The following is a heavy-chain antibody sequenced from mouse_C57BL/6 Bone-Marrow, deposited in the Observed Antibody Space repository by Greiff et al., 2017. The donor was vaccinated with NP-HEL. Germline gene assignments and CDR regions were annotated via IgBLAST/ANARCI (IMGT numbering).Heavy chain of an antibody. CDR1: GYAFSSSW. CDR2: IYPGDGDT. D-gene: IGHD2-1*01. V-gene: IGHV1-82*01. Sequence: QVQLQQSGPELVKPGASVKISCKASGYAFSSSWMNWVKQRPGKGLEWIGRIYPGDGDTNYNGKFKGKATLTADKSSSTAYMQLSSLTSEDSAVYFCAREGTSIYYGNSYYFDYWGQGTTLTVSS. CDR3: AREGTSIYYGNSYYFDY. J-gene: IGHJ2*01.